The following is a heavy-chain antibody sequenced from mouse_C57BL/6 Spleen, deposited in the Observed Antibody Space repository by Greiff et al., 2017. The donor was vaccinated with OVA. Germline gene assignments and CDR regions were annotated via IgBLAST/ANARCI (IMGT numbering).Heavy chain of an antibody. J-gene: IGHJ2*01. V-gene: IGHV1-55*01. CDR3: ALITTVVAPSGFDY. CDR1: GYTFTSYW. Sequence: QVQLQQPGAELVKPGASVKMSCKASGYTFTSYWITWVKQRPGQGLEWIGDIYPGSGSTNYNEKFKSKATLTVDTSSSTAYMQLSSLTSEDSAVYYCALITTVVAPSGFDYWGQGTTLTVSS. CDR2: IYPGSGST. D-gene: IGHD1-1*01.